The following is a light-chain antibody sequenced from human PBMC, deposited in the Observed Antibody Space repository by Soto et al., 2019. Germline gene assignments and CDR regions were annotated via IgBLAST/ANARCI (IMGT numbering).Light chain of an antibody. J-gene: IGKJ1*01. CDR1: QSISIY. CDR2: GTS. Sequence: DIQMTQSPSSLSASVGDSVTITCRASQSISIYLHWYQQKPGKAPNLLIYGTSNLRSGVPSRFSGSGSGTDFTLTISSLQPEDFATYYCQQSYNARTFGQGTKV. CDR3: QQSYNART. V-gene: IGKV1-39*01.